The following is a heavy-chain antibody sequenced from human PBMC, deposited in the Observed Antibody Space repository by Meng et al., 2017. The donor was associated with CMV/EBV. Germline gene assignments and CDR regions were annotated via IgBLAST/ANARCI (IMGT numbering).Heavy chain of an antibody. CDR2: ISAYNGNT. D-gene: IGHD3-3*01. Sequence: SCKASGYTFTSYGISWVRQAPGQGLEWMGWISAYNGNTNYAQKFQGRVTMTTDTSTSTAYMELRSLRSDDTAVYYCARPFGVVNLPDYWGQGTLVTVSS. CDR3: ARPFGVVNLPDY. V-gene: IGHV1-18*01. CDR1: GYTFTSYG. J-gene: IGHJ4*02.